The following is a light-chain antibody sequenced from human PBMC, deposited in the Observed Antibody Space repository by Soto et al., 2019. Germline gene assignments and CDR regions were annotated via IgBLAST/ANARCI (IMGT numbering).Light chain of an antibody. V-gene: IGLV2-14*01. Sequence: ALTQPASVSGSPGQSITISCTGTSNDVGGYNYVSWYQQHPGKAPQLIIYEVSNRPSGVSHRFSGSKSGDTASLTISGLQAEDGADYYCSSYTAFSTWVFGGGTKLTVL. J-gene: IGLJ3*02. CDR1: SNDVGGYNY. CDR3: SSYTAFSTWV. CDR2: EVS.